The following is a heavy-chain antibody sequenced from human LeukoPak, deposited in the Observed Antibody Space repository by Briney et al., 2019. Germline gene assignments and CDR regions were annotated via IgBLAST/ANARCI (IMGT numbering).Heavy chain of an antibody. J-gene: IGHJ5*02. CDR2: IRFDGNLQ. Sequence: GGSLRLSCAASGFTFGTFGMHWVRQAPGKGLEWVAFIRFDGNLQYYADSVQGRFNLSRDNSKNTLSLQMNSLRPDDTAVYYCLKDQYPPTNWFDPWGQGTLVTVSS. CDR3: LKDQYPPTNWFDP. CDR1: GFTFGTFG. V-gene: IGHV3-30*02. D-gene: IGHD2-2*02.